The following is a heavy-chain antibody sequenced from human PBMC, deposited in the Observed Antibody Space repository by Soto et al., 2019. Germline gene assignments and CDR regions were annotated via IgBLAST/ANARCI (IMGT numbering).Heavy chain of an antibody. CDR2: ISGDSSTI. D-gene: IGHD5-18*01. CDR1: GLSFSRFS. CDR3: ARDLQLWLLEY. Sequence: HPGGSLRLSCAASGLSFSRFSMNWVRQAPGKELEWISYISGDSSTIYYADSVRGRLTISRDDSKNSLYVEMNSLRAEDTAVYYCARDLQLWLLEYWGQGTQVTVSS. V-gene: IGHV3-48*04. J-gene: IGHJ4*02.